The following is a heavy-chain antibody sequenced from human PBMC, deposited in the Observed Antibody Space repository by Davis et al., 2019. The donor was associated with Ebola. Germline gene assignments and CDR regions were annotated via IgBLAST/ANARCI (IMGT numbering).Heavy chain of an antibody. Sequence: ASVKVSCKASGYTFTGYYMHWVRQAPGQGLEWMGRINPNSGGTNYAQKFQGRVTMTRDTSISTAYMELSRLRSDDTAVYYCARDLGGITMVRGVNDYWGQGTLVTVSS. CDR1: GYTFTGYY. J-gene: IGHJ4*02. V-gene: IGHV1-2*06. CDR3: ARDLGGITMVRGVNDY. D-gene: IGHD3-10*01. CDR2: INPNSGGT.